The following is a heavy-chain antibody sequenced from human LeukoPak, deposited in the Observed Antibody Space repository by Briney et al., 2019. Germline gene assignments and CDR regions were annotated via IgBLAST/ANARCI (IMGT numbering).Heavy chain of an antibody. CDR2: ISGSGGST. CDR3: ATCRYDYVWGSYRHDLDY. V-gene: IGHV3-23*01. CDR1: GFTFSSYA. D-gene: IGHD3-16*02. J-gene: IGHJ4*02. Sequence: GGSLRLSCAASGFTFSSYAMSWVRQAPGKGLEWVSAISGSGGSTYYADSAKGRFTISRDNSKNTLYLQMNSLRAEDTAVYYCATCRYDYVWGSYRHDLDYWGQGTLVTVSS.